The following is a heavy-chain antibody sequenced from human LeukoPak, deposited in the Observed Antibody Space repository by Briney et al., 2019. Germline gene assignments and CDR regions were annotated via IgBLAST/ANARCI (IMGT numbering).Heavy chain of an antibody. CDR3: ARGGSSWYPFAY. J-gene: IGHJ1*01. D-gene: IGHD6-13*01. Sequence: PGGSLRLSCAASGFTFSSYAMSWVRQAPGKGLEWVANIKQDGNEKYYVDSVKGRFTISRDNAKNSLYLQMNSLRAEDTAVYYCARGGSSWYPFAYWGQGTLVTVSS. CDR2: IKQDGNEK. CDR1: GFTFSSYA. V-gene: IGHV3-7*01.